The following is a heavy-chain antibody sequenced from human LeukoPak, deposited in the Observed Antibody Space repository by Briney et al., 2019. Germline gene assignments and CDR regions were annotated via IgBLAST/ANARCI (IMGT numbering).Heavy chain of an antibody. J-gene: IGHJ4*02. Sequence: GGSLRLSCAASGFTFSSYTMNWVRQAPGKGLEWVSSISSGSTYIYYADSVKGRFTISRDNAKNSLYLQMNSLRAEDTAVYYCARAPRGEGYFDYWGQGTLVTVSS. CDR1: GFTFSSYT. D-gene: IGHD3-16*01. V-gene: IGHV3-21*01. CDR3: ARAPRGEGYFDY. CDR2: ISSGSTYI.